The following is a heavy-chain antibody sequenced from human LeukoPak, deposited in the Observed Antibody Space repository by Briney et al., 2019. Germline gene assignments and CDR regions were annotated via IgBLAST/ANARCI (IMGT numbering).Heavy chain of an antibody. CDR2: FNGSGGIT. Sequence: GGPLRLSCAACGFTFSSYAMMWVRRSPGKGLVWVSDFNGSGGITYYADSVQGRFTISRDNSKNTLYLQMNSLRAEDTAVYYCAKEVGSYYFDYWGQGTLVTVSS. CDR3: AKEVGSYYFDY. V-gene: IGHV3-23*01. CDR1: GFTFSSYA. D-gene: IGHD1-26*01. J-gene: IGHJ4*02.